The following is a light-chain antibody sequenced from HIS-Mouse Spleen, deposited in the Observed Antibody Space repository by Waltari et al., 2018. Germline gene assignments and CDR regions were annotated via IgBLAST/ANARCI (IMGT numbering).Light chain of an antibody. CDR1: SSAVGTYNL. V-gene: IGLV2-14*02. Sequence: QSALTQPASVSGSPGQSITISCTGTSSAVGTYNLVSWYQQHPGKAPELMISEVSKRPSGVSNRFSGSKSGNTASLTISRVEAGDEADYYCQVWDSSSDHVVFGGGTKLTVL. CDR3: QVWDSSSDHVV. J-gene: IGLJ2*01. CDR2: EVS.